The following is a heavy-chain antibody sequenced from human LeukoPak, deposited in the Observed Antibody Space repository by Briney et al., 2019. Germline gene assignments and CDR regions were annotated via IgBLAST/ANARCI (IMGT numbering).Heavy chain of an antibody. CDR3: ARDQRASPAAADY. D-gene: IGHD2-15*01. Sequence: GGSLRLSSAASGFTFSSSWMTWVRQAPGKGLEWVANIKEDGSDKYYVDSVKGRFTISRDNARNSLYLQMNSLRAEDTAVYYCARDQRASPAAADYWGQGTLVTVSS. CDR2: IKEDGSDK. CDR1: GFTFSSSW. V-gene: IGHV3-7*01. J-gene: IGHJ4*02.